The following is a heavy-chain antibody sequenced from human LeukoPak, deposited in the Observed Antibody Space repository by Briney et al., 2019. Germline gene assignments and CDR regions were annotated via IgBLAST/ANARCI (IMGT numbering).Heavy chain of an antibody. CDR1: GFTFSSYG. J-gene: IGHJ4*02. CDR2: ISYDGSNK. D-gene: IGHD6-19*01. V-gene: IGHV3-30*18. CDR3: AKEWGSGWSSFDY. Sequence: GRSLRLSCAASGFTFSSYGMHWVRQAPSKGLEWVAVISYDGSNKYYADSVKGRFTISRDNSKNTLYLQMNSLRAEDTAVYYCAKEWGSGWSSFDYWGQGTLVTVSS.